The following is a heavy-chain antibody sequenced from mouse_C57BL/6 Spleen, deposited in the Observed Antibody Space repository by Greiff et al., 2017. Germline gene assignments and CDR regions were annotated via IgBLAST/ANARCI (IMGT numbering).Heavy chain of an antibody. CDR3: ARESYDGYVDG. J-gene: IGHJ1*03. D-gene: IGHD2-3*01. V-gene: IGHV1-64*01. CDR2: IHPNSGST. Sequence: QVQLQQPGAELVKPGASVKLSCKASGYTFTSYWMHWVKQRPGQGLEWIGMIHPNSGSTNYNEKFKNKATLTVDKSSSTAYMQLSSLTSEDSAVYYCARESYDGYVDGWGTGTTVTVSS. CDR1: GYTFTSYW.